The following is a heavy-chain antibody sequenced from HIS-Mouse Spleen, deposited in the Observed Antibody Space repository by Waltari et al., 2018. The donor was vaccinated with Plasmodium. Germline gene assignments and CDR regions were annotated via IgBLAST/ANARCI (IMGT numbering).Heavy chain of an antibody. J-gene: IGHJ3*02. CDR3: ASPYGDYVHAFDI. CDR1: GFTVSCNS. V-gene: IGHV3-53*02. Sequence: EVQLVETGGGLIQPGGSLRLSCAASGFTVSCNSLSWVRQGPGKGLEWVSVIYSGGSTYYADSVKGRFTISRDNSKNTLYLQMNSLRAEDTAVYYCASPYGDYVHAFDIWGQGTMVTVSS. CDR2: IYSGGST. D-gene: IGHD4-17*01.